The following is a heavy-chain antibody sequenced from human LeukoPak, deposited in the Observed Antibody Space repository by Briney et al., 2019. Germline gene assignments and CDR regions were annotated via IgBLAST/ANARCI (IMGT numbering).Heavy chain of an antibody. J-gene: IGHJ3*02. CDR1: GGSFSGYY. Sequence: SETLSLTCAVYGGSFSGYYWSWIRQPPGKGLEWIGEINHSGSTNYNPSLKSRVTISVDTSKNQFPLKLSSVTAADTAVYYCARGGSNNYYDSSGYYIGAFDIWGRGTRVTVSS. CDR2: INHSGST. D-gene: IGHD3-22*01. CDR3: ARGGSNNYYDSSGYYIGAFDI. V-gene: IGHV4-34*01.